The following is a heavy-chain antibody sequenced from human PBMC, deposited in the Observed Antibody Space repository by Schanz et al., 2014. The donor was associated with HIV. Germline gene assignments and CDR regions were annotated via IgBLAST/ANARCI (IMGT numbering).Heavy chain of an antibody. V-gene: IGHV3-30*03. J-gene: IGHJ3*01. Sequence: QVQLVESGGGVVQPGRSLKLSCAASGFTFSNYGMHWVRQAPGKGLEWVAVISYDGRNKYLADSVKGRFTISRDNSKNTLYLQLKSLRAEDTALYYCARDPYCRTTSCYSTAFDLWGQGTLVTVSS. D-gene: IGHD2-2*01. CDR2: ISYDGRNK. CDR1: GFTFSNYG. CDR3: ARDPYCRTTSCYSTAFDL.